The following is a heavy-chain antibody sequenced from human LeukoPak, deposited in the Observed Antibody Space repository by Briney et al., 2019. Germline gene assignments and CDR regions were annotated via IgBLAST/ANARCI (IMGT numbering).Heavy chain of an antibody. CDR1: GGSFSGYY. D-gene: IGHD3-22*01. CDR2: INHSGST. Sequence: SQTLSLTCAVYGGSFSGYYWSWIRQPPGKGLEWIGEINHSGSTNYNPSLKSRVTISVDTSKNQFSLKLSSVTAADTAVYYCARLGSGYYYGDYWGQGTLVTVSS. V-gene: IGHV4-34*01. CDR3: ARLGSGYYYGDY. J-gene: IGHJ4*02.